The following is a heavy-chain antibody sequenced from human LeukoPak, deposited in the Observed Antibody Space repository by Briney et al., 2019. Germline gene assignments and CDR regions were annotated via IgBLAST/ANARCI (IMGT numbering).Heavy chain of an antibody. CDR1: GFTFSSYE. V-gene: IGHV3-48*03. CDR3: ARSPASLLEMATTFDY. D-gene: IGHD5-24*01. Sequence: GGSLRLSCAASGFTFSSYEMNWVRQAPGKGLEWVSYISSSGSTIYYADSVKGRFTISRDNAKNSLYLQMNSLRAEDTAVYYCARSPASLLEMATTFDYWGQGTLVTVSS. CDR2: ISSSGSTI. J-gene: IGHJ4*02.